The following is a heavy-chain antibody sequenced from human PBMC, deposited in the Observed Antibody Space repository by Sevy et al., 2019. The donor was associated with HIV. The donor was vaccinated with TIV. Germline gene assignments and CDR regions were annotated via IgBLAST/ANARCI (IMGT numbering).Heavy chain of an antibody. D-gene: IGHD3-22*01. V-gene: IGHV4-31*03. Sequence: SETLSLTCTVSGGSISSGGYYWSWIRQHPGKGLEWIGYIYYSGSTYYNPSLKSRVTISVDTSKNQFSLKLSSVTAADTAVYYCARDRDYYGSSGYHNWYFDLWGRGTLVTVSS. CDR2: IYYSGST. CDR1: GGSISSGGYY. CDR3: ARDRDYYGSSGYHNWYFDL. J-gene: IGHJ2*01.